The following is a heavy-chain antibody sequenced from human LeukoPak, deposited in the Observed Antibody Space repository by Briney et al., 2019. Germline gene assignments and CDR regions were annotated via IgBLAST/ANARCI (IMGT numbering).Heavy chain of an antibody. D-gene: IGHD2-15*01. CDR1: GGSISSYY. Sequence: PSGTLSLTCTVSGGSISSYYWSWIRQPPGKGPEWIGYIYYSGSTNYNPSLKSRVTISVDTSKNQFSLKLSSVTAADTAVYYCARHEADSAFRNYYYGMDVWGQGTTVTVSS. CDR2: IYYSGST. J-gene: IGHJ6*02. V-gene: IGHV4-59*08. CDR3: ARHEADSAFRNYYYGMDV.